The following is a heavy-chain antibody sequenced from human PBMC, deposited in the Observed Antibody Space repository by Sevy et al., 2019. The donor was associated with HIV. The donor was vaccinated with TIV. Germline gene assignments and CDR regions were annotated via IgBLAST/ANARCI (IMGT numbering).Heavy chain of an antibody. CDR2: IYYNGHI. CDR1: GGSITSLY. CDR3: AGENAWGRGYS. Sequence: SETLSLTCTASGGSITSLYWNWIRQPPGKGLEWIANIYYNGHINYNPSLKSRVTLSLDTSKNKFSLRLSSVTAADTPMYYCAGENAWGRGYSWGQGTLVTVSS. J-gene: IGHJ4*02. V-gene: IGHV4-59*08. D-gene: IGHD1-26*01.